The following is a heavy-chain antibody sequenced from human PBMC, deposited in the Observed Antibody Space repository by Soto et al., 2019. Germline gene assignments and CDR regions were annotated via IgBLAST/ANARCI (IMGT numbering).Heavy chain of an antibody. CDR2: ISGTGSRT. D-gene: IGHD6-25*01. J-gene: IGHJ6*02. CDR3: TKDTGYLSMDA. V-gene: IGHV3-23*01. Sequence: GGSLRLSSAASGFTFTTNAMSWVRQAPGKGLEWVSSISGTGSRTYYADSVKGRFTIARDNSKNTVSLQMNNLRAEDTGLYYCTKDTGYLSMDAWGQGTTVTVSS. CDR1: GFTFTTNA.